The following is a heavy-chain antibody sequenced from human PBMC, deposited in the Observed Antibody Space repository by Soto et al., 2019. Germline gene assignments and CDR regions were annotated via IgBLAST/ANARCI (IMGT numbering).Heavy chain of an antibody. Sequence: QVQLVQSGAEVARPGSSVKVSCTASGGTFSTYTISWVRQAPGQGLEWLGRISPLCGLPNPAQKLRDRVTITADKSTDTSYLELNRLRPEATAVYYCAFGVQTGVVYFDNWGKGTLLTVSS. J-gene: IGHJ4*02. CDR2: ISPLCGLP. D-gene: IGHD3-3*01. CDR3: AFGVQTGVVYFDN. CDR1: GGTFSTYT. V-gene: IGHV1-69*02.